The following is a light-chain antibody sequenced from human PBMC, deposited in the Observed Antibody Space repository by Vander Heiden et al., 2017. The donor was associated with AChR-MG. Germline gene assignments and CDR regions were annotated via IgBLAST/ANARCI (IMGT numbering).Light chain of an antibody. Sequence: IVLTQSPGTLSLSPGETVTLSCRASQIISSNYLAWYQHRPGQAPTLLIYGASSRATGIPARFSGSGSGTDFTLTISRLESEDFAVYYCHQEGSSPRTFGQRTRVEI. CDR2: GAS. CDR3: HQEGSSPRT. CDR1: QIISSNY. V-gene: IGKV3-20*01. J-gene: IGKJ1*01.